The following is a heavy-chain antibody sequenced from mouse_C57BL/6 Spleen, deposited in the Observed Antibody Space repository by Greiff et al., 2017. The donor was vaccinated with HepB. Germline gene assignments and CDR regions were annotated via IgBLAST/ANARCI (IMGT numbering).Heavy chain of an antibody. D-gene: IGHD1-1*01. CDR3: ASSGGSSGWSYFDV. CDR2: IYPGDGDT. CDR1: GYAFSSYW. Sequence: QVQLQQSGAELVKPGASVKISCKASGYAFSSYWMNWVKQRPGKGLEWIGQIYPGDGDTNYNGKFKGKATLTADKSSSTAYMQLSSLTSEDSAVYFCASSGGSSGWSYFDVWAQGPLSPSPQ. V-gene: IGHV1-80*01. J-gene: IGHJ1*03.